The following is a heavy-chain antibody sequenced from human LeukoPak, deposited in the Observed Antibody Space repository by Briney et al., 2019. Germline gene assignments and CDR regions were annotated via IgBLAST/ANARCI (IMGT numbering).Heavy chain of an antibody. J-gene: IGHJ6*03. Sequence: GGSLRLSCAASGFTFSSYAMSWVRQAPGKGLEWVSAISGSGDSTYYADSVKGRFTISRDNSKNTLYLQMNSLRAEDTAVYYCALGRSYYYYYMDVWGKGTTVTVSS. CDR3: ALGRSYYYYYMDV. CDR2: ISGSGDST. CDR1: GFTFSSYA. V-gene: IGHV3-23*01.